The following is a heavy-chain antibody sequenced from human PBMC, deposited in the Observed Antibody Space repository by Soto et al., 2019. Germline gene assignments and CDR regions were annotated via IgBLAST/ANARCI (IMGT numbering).Heavy chain of an antibody. D-gene: IGHD3-10*01. CDR2: ISWNSGRI. J-gene: IGHJ4*02. CDR3: ARSGEFSASDYFGF. CDR1: GFTFDDYG. V-gene: IGHV3-9*01. Sequence: PGGSLRLSCGASGFTFDDYGMHWVRQAPGKGLEWVSSISWNSGRIGYADSVKGRFTISRDNVKNSLYLQMNSLRAEDTALCYCARSGEFSASDYFGFWGQGTLVTVSS.